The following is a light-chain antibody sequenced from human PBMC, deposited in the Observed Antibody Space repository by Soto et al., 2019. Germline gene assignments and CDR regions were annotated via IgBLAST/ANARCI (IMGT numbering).Light chain of an antibody. CDR2: DIS. Sequence: EIVVPQSPATLSVSPGERATLSCRASQSVGNKVAWYQHKPGQTPRLIIYDISTRAAGVPARFSGSGYGTDFTLTISSLQSEDFAVYYCQQYNIWRSITFGQGTRLEIK. J-gene: IGKJ5*01. V-gene: IGKV3-15*01. CDR1: QSVGNK. CDR3: QQYNIWRSIT.